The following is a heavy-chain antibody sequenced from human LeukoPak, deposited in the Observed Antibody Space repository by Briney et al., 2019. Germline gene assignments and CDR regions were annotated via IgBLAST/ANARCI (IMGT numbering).Heavy chain of an antibody. Sequence: GGSLRLSCAASGFTFSDYAMSWVRQAPGKGLEWVSDISSSGISTHYADSVRDRFTTSRDNFKNTLYLQMNSLRAEDTAVYYCAEGGYDQDFDYWGQGTLVTVSS. CDR1: GFTFSDYA. D-gene: IGHD5-12*01. V-gene: IGHV3-23*01. CDR3: AEGGYDQDFDY. CDR2: ISSSGIST. J-gene: IGHJ4*02.